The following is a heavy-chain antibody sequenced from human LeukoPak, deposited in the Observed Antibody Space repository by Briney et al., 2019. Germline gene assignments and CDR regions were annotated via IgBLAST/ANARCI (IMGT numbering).Heavy chain of an antibody. J-gene: IGHJ4*02. V-gene: IGHV3-33*01. CDR1: GFTFSSYG. Sequence: PGGSLRLSCAASGFTFSSYGMHWVRQAPGKGLEWVAVIWYDGSNKYYADSVKGRFTISRDNCKNTLYLQMNSLRAEDTAVYYCARDKLGRGVITATIDYWGQGTLVTVSS. CDR3: ARDKLGRGVITATIDY. CDR2: IWYDGSNK. D-gene: IGHD3-10*01.